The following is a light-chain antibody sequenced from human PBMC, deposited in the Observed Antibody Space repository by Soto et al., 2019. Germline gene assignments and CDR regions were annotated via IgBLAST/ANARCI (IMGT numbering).Light chain of an antibody. J-gene: IGKJ1*01. CDR2: DAS. V-gene: IGKV1-5*01. Sequence: DIQMTQSPSTLSASGGDRVTITCRASQSISSWLAWYQQKPGKAPKLLIYDASRLESGVPSRFSGSGSGTEFTLTINSLQPDDFATYYCQQYSVYWTFGQGTKVDI. CDR3: QQYSVYWT. CDR1: QSISSW.